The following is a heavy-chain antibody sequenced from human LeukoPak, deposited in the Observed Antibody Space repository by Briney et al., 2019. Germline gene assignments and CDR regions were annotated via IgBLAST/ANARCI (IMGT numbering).Heavy chain of an antibody. Sequence: LGGSLRLSCAASGFNVSSNYMSWVRQAPGKGLEWVSVIYSGGSTYYAASVKGRFTISRDNSKNTLYLQMNSLRAEDTAVYYCARGRVVAGAFDYWGQGTLVTVSS. V-gene: IGHV3-66*01. J-gene: IGHJ4*02. D-gene: IGHD2-15*01. CDR2: IYSGGST. CDR3: ARGRVVAGAFDY. CDR1: GFNVSSNY.